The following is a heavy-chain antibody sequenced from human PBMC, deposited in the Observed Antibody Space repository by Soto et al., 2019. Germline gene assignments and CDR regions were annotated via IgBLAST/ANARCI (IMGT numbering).Heavy chain of an antibody. CDR3: ARLWSEREPNFDY. Sequence: LRLSCAASGYTFSDSAIHWVRQASGKGLEWVGRIRSKANSYATVYAASVRGRFTISRDDSKNTAYLQMNSLKTEDTAVYYCARLWSEREPNFDYWGQGTLVTVSS. D-gene: IGHD1-26*01. J-gene: IGHJ4*02. V-gene: IGHV3-73*01. CDR2: IRSKANSYAT. CDR1: GYTFSDSA.